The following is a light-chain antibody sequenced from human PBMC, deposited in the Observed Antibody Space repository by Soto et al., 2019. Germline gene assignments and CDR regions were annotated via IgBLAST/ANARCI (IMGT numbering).Light chain of an antibody. J-gene: IGLJ1*01. CDR3: ETWDSNTRV. CDR1: SGHSSYI. Sequence: QSVLTQSSSASASLGSSVKLTCTLSSGHSSYIIAWHQQQPGKAPRYLMKLEGSGSYNKGSGVPDRFSGSSSGADRYLTISNLQFEEEADYYCETWDSNTRVFGTGTKLTVL. V-gene: IGLV4-60*02. CDR2: LEGSGSY.